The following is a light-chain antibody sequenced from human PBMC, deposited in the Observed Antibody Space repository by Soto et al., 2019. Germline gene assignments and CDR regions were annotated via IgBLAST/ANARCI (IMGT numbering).Light chain of an antibody. V-gene: IGKV1-5*01. CDR1: QSITTW. Sequence: DIQMTQSPSSLSASVGDRFTITFGASQSITTWLAWYQQKPGQAPKLLISDASSLQSGVPSRFSGGGSGTEFTLTISSLQPDDFATYYCQQYISYPYTFGQGTKVDIK. J-gene: IGKJ2*01. CDR2: DAS. CDR3: QQYISYPYT.